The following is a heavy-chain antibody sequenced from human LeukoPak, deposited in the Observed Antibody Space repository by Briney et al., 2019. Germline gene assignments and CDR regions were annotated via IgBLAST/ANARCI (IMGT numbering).Heavy chain of an antibody. J-gene: IGHJ5*02. D-gene: IGHD2-2*01. CDR1: GGTFSSYA. CDR2: IIPIFGTA. Sequence: ASVKVSCKASGGTFSSYAISRVRQAPGQGLEWMGGIIPIFGTANYAQKFQGRVTITADESTSTAYMELSSLRSEDTAVYYCASSYCSSTSCPIGFDPWGQGTLVTVSS. CDR3: ASSYCSSTSCPIGFDP. V-gene: IGHV1-69*13.